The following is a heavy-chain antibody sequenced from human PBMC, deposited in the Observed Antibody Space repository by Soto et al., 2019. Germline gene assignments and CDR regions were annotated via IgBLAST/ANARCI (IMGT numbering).Heavy chain of an antibody. CDR3: ARDDRDSSGWWGSSYYYYGMDV. D-gene: IGHD6-19*01. Sequence: SVKVSCKASGGTFSSYAISWVRQAPGQGLEWMGGIIPIFGTANYAQKFQGRVTITADKSTSTAYTELSSLRSEDTAVYYCARDDRDSSGWWGSSYYYYGMDVWGQGTTVTVSS. CDR2: IIPIFGTA. V-gene: IGHV1-69*06. CDR1: GGTFSSYA. J-gene: IGHJ6*02.